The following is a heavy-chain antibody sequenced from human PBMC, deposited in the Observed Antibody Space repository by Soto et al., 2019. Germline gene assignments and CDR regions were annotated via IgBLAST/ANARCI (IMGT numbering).Heavy chain of an antibody. D-gene: IGHD1-26*01. CDR2: ISNDGSNQ. V-gene: IGHV3-30*18. Sequence: PGGSLRLSCAASGFTFNDYGMHWVRQAPGKGLEWVAVISNDGSNQNYADSVKGRFTISRDNSKKMLYLQMISLRAEDTAVYYCAKAAGSYLSYFDYWGQGTLVTVSS. CDR3: AKAAGSYLSYFDY. CDR1: GFTFNDYG. J-gene: IGHJ4*02.